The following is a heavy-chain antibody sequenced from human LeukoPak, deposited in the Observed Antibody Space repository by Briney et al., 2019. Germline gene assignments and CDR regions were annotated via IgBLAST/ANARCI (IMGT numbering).Heavy chain of an antibody. Sequence: SVKVSFKASGGTFSSYAISWVRQAPGQGLEWMGGIIPIFGTANYAQKFQGRVTITADESTSTAYMELSSLRSEDTAVYYCAIGCSGGSCYSGGWFDPWGQGTLVTVSS. CDR2: IIPIFGTA. CDR1: GGTFSSYA. D-gene: IGHD2-15*01. CDR3: AIGCSGGSCYSGGWFDP. J-gene: IGHJ5*02. V-gene: IGHV1-69*01.